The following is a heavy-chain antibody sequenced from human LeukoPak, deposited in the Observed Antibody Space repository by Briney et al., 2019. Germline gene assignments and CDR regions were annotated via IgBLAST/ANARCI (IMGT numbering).Heavy chain of an antibody. CDR2: VNSDGTIT. J-gene: IGHJ4*02. CDR1: GFTFSTYW. CDR3: ARRMETSGSFDY. D-gene: IGHD6-19*01. V-gene: IGHV3-74*01. Sequence: PGGSLRLSCAASGFTFSTYWMHWVRQAPGKGLVWVSRVNSDGTITNYADSVKGRFTISRDNAKNTQYLQMNSLRAEDTGVYYCARRMETSGSFDYWGQGTLVTVSS.